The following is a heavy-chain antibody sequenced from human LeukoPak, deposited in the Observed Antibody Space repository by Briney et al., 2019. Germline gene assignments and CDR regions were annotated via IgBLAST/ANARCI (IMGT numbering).Heavy chain of an antibody. J-gene: IGHJ4*02. V-gene: IGHV3-20*04. D-gene: IGHD3-22*01. CDR2: INWNGGST. CDR1: GFTFDDYG. Sequence: PGGSLRLSCAASGFTFDDYGMSWVRQAPGKGLEWVSGINWNGGSTGYADSVKGRFTISRDSAKNSLYLQMNSLRAEDTALYYCARRTGYYYDSSGYYYFDYWGQGTLVTVSS. CDR3: ARRTGYYYDSSGYYYFDY.